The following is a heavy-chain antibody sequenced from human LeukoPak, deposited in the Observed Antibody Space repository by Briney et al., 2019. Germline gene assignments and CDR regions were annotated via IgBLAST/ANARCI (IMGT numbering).Heavy chain of an antibody. CDR1: GFTFSSYA. CDR3: AKSIGGAASGPFDY. J-gene: IGHJ4*02. V-gene: IGHV3-23*01. D-gene: IGHD3-16*01. CDR2: ISGSDDNT. Sequence: GGSLRLSCAASGFTFSSYAMSWVRQAPGKGLEWVSGISGSDDNTDYADSVKGRFTISRDNSKNTLYLQVNSLRAEDTAVYYCAKSIGGAASGPFDYWGQGTLVTVSS.